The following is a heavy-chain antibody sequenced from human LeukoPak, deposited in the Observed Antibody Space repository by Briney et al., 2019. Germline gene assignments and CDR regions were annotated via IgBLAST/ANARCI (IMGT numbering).Heavy chain of an antibody. CDR1: GYTFTSND. D-gene: IGHD6-13*01. Sequence: ASVKVSCKASGYTFTSNDIHWVRQAPGQGLEWMGIINPSGGSTSYAQKFQGRVTMTRDTSTSTVYMELSSLRSEDTAVYYCARFDSLYSRSWYYAFDIWGQGTMVTVSS. CDR3: ARFDSLYSRSWYYAFDI. CDR2: INPSGGST. V-gene: IGHV1-46*01. J-gene: IGHJ3*02.